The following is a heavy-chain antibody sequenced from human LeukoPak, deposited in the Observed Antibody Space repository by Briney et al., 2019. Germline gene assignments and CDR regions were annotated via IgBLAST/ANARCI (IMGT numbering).Heavy chain of an antibody. CDR3: AKDLARVAAAATGAFDI. CDR2: ISGSGGST. CDR1: GFTVSSNY. D-gene: IGHD6-13*01. V-gene: IGHV3-23*01. Sequence: GGSLRLSCAASGFTVSSNYMSWVRQAPGKGLEWVSAISGSGGSTYYADSVKGRFTISRDNSKNTLYLQMNSLRAEDTAVYYCAKDLARVAAAATGAFDIWGQGTMVTVSS. J-gene: IGHJ3*02.